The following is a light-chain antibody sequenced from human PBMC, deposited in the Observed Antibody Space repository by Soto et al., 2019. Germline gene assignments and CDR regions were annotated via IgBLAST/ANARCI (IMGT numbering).Light chain of an antibody. Sequence: EIVLTQSPATLSLSPGERATLSCRASQSVTSYLAGYQQKPGQAPRLLIYGASNRAPGIPARFSGSGSGTDFTLTISSLEPEDFAVYYCLQRSNWPLTFGGGTKVEIK. CDR3: LQRSNWPLT. V-gene: IGKV3-11*01. CDR2: GAS. J-gene: IGKJ4*01. CDR1: QSVTSY.